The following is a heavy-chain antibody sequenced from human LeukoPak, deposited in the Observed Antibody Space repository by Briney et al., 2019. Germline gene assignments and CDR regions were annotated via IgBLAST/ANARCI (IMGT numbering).Heavy chain of an antibody. J-gene: IGHJ4*02. CDR3: ARGSGAFDH. Sequence: PSETLSLTCTATGVSFNNNDWNWIRQPPGRGLEWIGYIYYSGSTNYSPSLKSRVTMSVGTSKKQFSLKVTSVTAADTAVYYCARGSGAFDHWGQGTLVTVSS. V-gene: IGHV4-59*01. CDR2: IYYSGST. CDR1: GVSFNNND.